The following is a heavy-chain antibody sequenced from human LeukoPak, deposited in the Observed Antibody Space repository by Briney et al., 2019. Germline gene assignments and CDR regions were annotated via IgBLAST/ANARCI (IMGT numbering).Heavy chain of an antibody. J-gene: IGHJ6*02. CDR1: GYTFTGYY. CDR3: AREGGSSGWYGPYYYYGMDV. CDR2: INPNSGGT. D-gene: IGHD6-19*01. Sequence: ASVTASCKASGYTFTGYYMHWVRQAPGQGLEWMGWINPNSGGTNYAQKFQGWVTMTRDTSISTAYMELSRLRSDDTAVYYCAREGGSSGWYGPYYYYGMDVWGQGTTVTVSS. V-gene: IGHV1-2*04.